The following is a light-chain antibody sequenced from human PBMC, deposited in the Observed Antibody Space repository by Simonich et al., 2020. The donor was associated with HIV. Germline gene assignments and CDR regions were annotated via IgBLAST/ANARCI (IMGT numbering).Light chain of an antibody. CDR3: QQYNNWPYT. CDR1: QSVLYSSNNKNY. Sequence: DIVMTQSPDSLAVSLGERATINCKSSQSVLYSSNNKNYLAWYQQKPGQPPDLLIYWASTRESGVPDRFSGSGSGTHFTLTISSLQAEDVAVYYCQQYNNWPYTFGQGTKLEI. J-gene: IGKJ2*01. CDR2: WAS. V-gene: IGKV4-1*01.